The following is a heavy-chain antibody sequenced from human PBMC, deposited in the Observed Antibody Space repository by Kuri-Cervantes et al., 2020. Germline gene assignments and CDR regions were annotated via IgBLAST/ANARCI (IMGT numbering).Heavy chain of an antibody. J-gene: IGHJ4*02. CDR2: ISGSGGST. CDR3: AKDRSPSSYGYGPYYFDY. CDR1: GFTFSSYA. V-gene: IGHV3-23*01. Sequence: GGSLRLSCAASGFTFSSYAMSWVRQAPGKGLEWVSAISGSGGSTYYADSVKGRFTISRDNSKNTLYLQMNSLRAEDTAVYYCAKDRSPSSYGYGPYYFDYWGQGTLVTVSS. D-gene: IGHD5-18*01.